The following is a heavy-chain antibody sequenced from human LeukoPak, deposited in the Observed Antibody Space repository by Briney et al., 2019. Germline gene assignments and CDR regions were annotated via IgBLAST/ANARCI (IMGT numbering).Heavy chain of an antibody. CDR3: ARDIPTYSSSWPIDY. V-gene: IGHV3-21*01. J-gene: IGHJ4*02. CDR1: GFTFSSYS. CDR2: ISSSSSYI. Sequence: GGSLRLSCAASGFTFSSYSMNWVRQAPGKGLEWVSSISSSSSYIYYAGSVKGRFTISRDNAKNSLYLQMNSLRAEDTPVYYCARDIPTYSSSWPIDYWGQGTLVTVSS. D-gene: IGHD6-13*01.